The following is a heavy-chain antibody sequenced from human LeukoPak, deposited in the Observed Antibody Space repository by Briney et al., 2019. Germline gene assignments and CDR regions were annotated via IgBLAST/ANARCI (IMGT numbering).Heavy chain of an antibody. Sequence: GGSLRLSCSASGFTFSSYAMHWVRQAPGKGLEYVSAISSNGGSTYYADSVKGRFTISRDNSKNTLYLQMSSLRTEDTAVYYCVKRYSGYEGNYFDYWGQGTLVTVSS. CDR2: ISSNGGST. V-gene: IGHV3-64D*06. CDR1: GFTFSSYA. CDR3: VKRYSGYEGNYFDY. J-gene: IGHJ4*02. D-gene: IGHD5-12*01.